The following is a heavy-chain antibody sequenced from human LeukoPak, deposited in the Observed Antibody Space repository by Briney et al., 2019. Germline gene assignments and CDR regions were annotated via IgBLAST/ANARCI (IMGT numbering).Heavy chain of an antibody. J-gene: IGHJ3*02. V-gene: IGHV3-21*01. CDR1: GLTFSSYS. CDR2: ISSSSSYI. CDR3: ALDYGDYYAFDI. Sequence: GGSLRLSCAASGLTFSSYSMNWVRQAPGKGLEWVSSISSSSSYIYYADSVKGRFTISRDNAKNSQYLQMNSLRAEDTAVYYCALDYGDYYAFDIWGQGTMVTVSS. D-gene: IGHD4-17*01.